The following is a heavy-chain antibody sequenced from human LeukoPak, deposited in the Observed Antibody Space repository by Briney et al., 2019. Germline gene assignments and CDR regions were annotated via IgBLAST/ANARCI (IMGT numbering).Heavy chain of an antibody. D-gene: IGHD2-2*01. CDR1: GYTFTSYD. Sequence: GASVKVSCKASGYTFTSYDINGVRQATGQGLEWMGWMNPNSGNTGYAQKFQGRVTMTRNTSISTAYMELSGLRSEDTAVYYCARGAVVVPAANWFDPWGQGTLVTVSS. CDR2: MNPNSGNT. V-gene: IGHV1-8*01. J-gene: IGHJ5*02. CDR3: ARGAVVVPAANWFDP.